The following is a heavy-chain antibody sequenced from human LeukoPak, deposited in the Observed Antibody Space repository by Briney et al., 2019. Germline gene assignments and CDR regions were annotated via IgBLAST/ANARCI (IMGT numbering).Heavy chain of an antibody. CDR3: ARDGLLWFGELSFFTFDY. J-gene: IGHJ4*02. D-gene: IGHD3-10*01. CDR2: ISAYNGNT. Sequence: ASVKVSCKASGYTFTSYGISWVRQAPGQGLEWMGWISAYNGNTTYAQKLQGRVTMTTDTSTSTAYMELRSLRSDDTAVYYCARDGLLWFGELSFFTFDYWGQGTLVTVSS. V-gene: IGHV1-18*01. CDR1: GYTFTSYG.